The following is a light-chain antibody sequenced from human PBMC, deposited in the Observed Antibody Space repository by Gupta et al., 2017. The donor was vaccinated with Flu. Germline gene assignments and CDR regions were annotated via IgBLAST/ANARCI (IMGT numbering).Light chain of an antibody. CDR2: DAS. CDR1: QDISNY. Sequence: DIQMTQSPSSLSASVGDRVTITCQASQDISNYLNWYQQKPGKAPKLLIYDASNSETGVPSRFSGSGSGTYFTFIISILQPEDFATYYCQQYDNLPWTFGQGTKVEIK. V-gene: IGKV1-33*01. J-gene: IGKJ1*01. CDR3: QQYDNLPWT.